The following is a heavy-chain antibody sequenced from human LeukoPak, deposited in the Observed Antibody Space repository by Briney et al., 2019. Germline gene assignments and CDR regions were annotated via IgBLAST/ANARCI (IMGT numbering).Heavy chain of an antibody. J-gene: IGHJ3*02. D-gene: IGHD1-26*01. CDR2: INDDGSST. CDR3: ARGGAVGTTTVAFDI. Sequence: GGSLRLSCAASGFTFSSYWMHWVRQGPGKGLVGVSRINDDGSSTTYADSVKGRFTISRDNAKNTLYLQMNSLRAEDTAVYYCARGGAVGTTTVAFDIWGQGTMVTVSS. V-gene: IGHV3-74*01. CDR1: GFTFSSYW.